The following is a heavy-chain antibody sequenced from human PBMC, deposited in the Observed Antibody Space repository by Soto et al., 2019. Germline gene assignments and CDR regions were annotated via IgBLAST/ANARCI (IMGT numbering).Heavy chain of an antibody. V-gene: IGHV3-23*01. CDR2: ISGSGGST. J-gene: IGHJ6*02. CDR1: GFTFSSYA. D-gene: IGHD6-13*01. CDR3: VHFSSSRSVALWNYYYGMDV. Sequence: EVQLLESGGGLVQPGGSLRLSCAASGFTFSSYAMSWVRQAPGKGLEWVSAISGSGGSTYYADSVKGRFTISRDNSKNTLYLQMNSLRAEDTAVYYCVHFSSSRSVALWNYYYGMDVWGQGTTVTVSS.